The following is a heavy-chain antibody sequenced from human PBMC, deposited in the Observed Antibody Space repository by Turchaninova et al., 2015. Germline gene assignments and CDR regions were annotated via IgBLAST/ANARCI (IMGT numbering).Heavy chain of an antibody. J-gene: IGHJ3*02. D-gene: IGHD3-10*01. CDR2: IYYSGRT. V-gene: IGHV4-39*01. CDR1: AGSLSRRSTT. CDR3: ARLASGAFDI. Sequence: QLPLQESGTGRVKPSATLSLTGTVSAGSLSRRSTTWGGIGEAAGKWLEWIGSIYYSGRTYYNPSLKSRVTISVDTSKNQFSLKLSSVTAADTAVYYCARLASGAFDIWGQGTMVTVSS.